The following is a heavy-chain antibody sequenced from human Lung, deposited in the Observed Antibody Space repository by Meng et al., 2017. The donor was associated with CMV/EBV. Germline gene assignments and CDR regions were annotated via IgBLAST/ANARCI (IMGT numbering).Heavy chain of an antibody. CDR2: ISTYTGNT. V-gene: IGHV1-18*01. J-gene: IGHJ4*01. D-gene: IGHD2-8*01. CDR1: GYIFANYG. Sequence: ASXXVSXKATGYIFANYGITWVRQAPGQGLEWVGWISTYTGNTDYAHKLQGRVTLTTDASMRTAYMGLRSLRYDDTAVDYCVSEFTKGVDLDDWGHGSLVTVSS. CDR3: VSEFTKGVDLDD.